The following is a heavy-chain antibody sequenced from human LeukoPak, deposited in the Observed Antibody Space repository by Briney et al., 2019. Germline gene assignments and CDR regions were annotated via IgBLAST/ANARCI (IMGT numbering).Heavy chain of an antibody. D-gene: IGHD3-22*01. CDR3: ARDEIVVVMKVF. CDR2: ISYDGCNK. J-gene: IGHJ4*02. Sequence: PGGSLRLSCAASGFTFSSYGMHWVRQAPGKGLEWVAVISYDGCNKYYADSVKGRFTISRDNSKNTLYLQMNSLRAEDTAVYYCARDEIVVVMKVFWGQGTLVTVSS. V-gene: IGHV3-30*03. CDR1: GFTFSSYG.